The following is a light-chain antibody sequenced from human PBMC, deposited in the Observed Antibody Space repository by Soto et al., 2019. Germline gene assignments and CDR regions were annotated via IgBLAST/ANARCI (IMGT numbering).Light chain of an antibody. Sequence: QSALTQPASVSGSPGQSITISCTGSSSDVGCDNYVSWDQHHPGKAPNLIISDVIYRPSGVSNRFSASKSGTTASLTISGLRADDEAEYYCSSYPSSSTGVFGTGTKRTVL. J-gene: IGLJ1*01. CDR2: DVI. CDR1: SSDVGCDNY. V-gene: IGLV2-14*03. CDR3: SSYPSSSTGV.